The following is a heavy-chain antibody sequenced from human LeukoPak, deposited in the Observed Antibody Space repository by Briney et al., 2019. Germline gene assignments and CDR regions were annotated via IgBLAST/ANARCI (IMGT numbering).Heavy chain of an antibody. CDR2: IYYSGST. CDR3: ARGSRQWLEGAFDI. V-gene: IGHV4-59*01. Sequence: PSETLSLTCTVSGGSISSYYWSWIRQPPGKGLEWIGYIYYSGSTNYNPSLKSRVTISVDTSKNQFSLKLSSVTAADTAVYYCARGSRQWLEGAFDIWGQGTMVTVSS. CDR1: GGSISSYY. D-gene: IGHD5-18*01. J-gene: IGHJ3*02.